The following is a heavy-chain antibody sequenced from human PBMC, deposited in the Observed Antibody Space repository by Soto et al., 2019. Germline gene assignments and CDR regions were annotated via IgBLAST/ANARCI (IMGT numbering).Heavy chain of an antibody. CDR1: GYTFINYG. CDR3: ARDGISGAEPFEI. J-gene: IGHJ3*02. D-gene: IGHD1-20*01. CDR2: ISAYNGNL. Sequence: QVQLVQSGAEVKMPEASVKVSCKASGYTFINYGISWVRQAPGQGLEWMGWISAYNGNLNYAQKIQGRVTMTTDASTTTAYMELRSLRSDDTAVYYCARDGISGAEPFEIWGQGTMVTVSS. V-gene: IGHV1-18*01.